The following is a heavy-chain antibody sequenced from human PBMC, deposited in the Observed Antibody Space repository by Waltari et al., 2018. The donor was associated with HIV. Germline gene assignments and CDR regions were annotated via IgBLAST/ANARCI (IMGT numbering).Heavy chain of an antibody. CDR1: GGSISSYHYT. D-gene: IGHD3-10*01. CDR3: ARHSRALGASNYYYYGLDV. J-gene: IGHJ6*02. CDR2: MYYSGSA. V-gene: IGHV4-39*01. Sequence: QLKLHESGPGLVKPSETLSLTCTVSGGSISSYHYTWGWIRQPPGRGLEWVASMYYSGSAYYNASLRSRVTTSVDTSKNQFSLQLTSVTAADTAVYYCARHSRALGASNYYYYGLDVWGQGTTVAVSS.